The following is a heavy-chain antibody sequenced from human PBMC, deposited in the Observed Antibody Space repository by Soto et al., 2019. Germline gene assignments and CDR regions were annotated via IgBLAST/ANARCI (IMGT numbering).Heavy chain of an antibody. CDR3: AHLAYYCSGSYPY. D-gene: IGHD3-10*01. Sequence: QITLKESGPTLVKPTQTLMLTCTFSGFSLSTSGLCVGWMRQPPAKALEWLASVYWDDDKRYSPSLESRLTITNDSHKNQVVLTLTNMDPVDTATYFCAHLAYYCSGSYPYWGQGTLVTVSS. J-gene: IGHJ4*02. CDR2: VYWDDDK. CDR1: GFSLSTSGLC. V-gene: IGHV2-5*02.